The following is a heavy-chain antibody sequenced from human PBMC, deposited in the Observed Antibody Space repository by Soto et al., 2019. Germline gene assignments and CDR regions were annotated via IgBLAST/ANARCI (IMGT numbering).Heavy chain of an antibody. CDR2: FYTSGSP. J-gene: IGHJ4*02. CDR3: AREYYSGSGTYYAPFDF. CDR1: GGSISSYY. V-gene: IGHV4-4*07. Sequence: SETLSLICTVSGGSISSYYWNWIRQPAGRGLEWIGRFYTSGSPNYNPSLKSRVTLSVDTSKNQFSLTLSSVTAADTAVYYCAREYYSGSGTYYAPFDFWGQGTLVTVSS. D-gene: IGHD3-10*01.